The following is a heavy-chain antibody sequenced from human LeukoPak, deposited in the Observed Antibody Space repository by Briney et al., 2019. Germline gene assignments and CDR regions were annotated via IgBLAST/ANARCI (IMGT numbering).Heavy chain of an antibody. CDR2: IYYSGST. CDR1: GGSISSSSYY. CDR3: ARDRFTAAGTGFDY. D-gene: IGHD6-13*01. V-gene: IGHV4-39*07. Sequence: NPSETLSLTCTVSGGSISSSSYYWGWIRQPPGKGLEWIGSIYYSGSTYYNPSLKSRVTISVDTSKNQFSLKLSSVTAADTAVYYCARDRFTAAGTGFDYWGQGTLVTVSS. J-gene: IGHJ4*02.